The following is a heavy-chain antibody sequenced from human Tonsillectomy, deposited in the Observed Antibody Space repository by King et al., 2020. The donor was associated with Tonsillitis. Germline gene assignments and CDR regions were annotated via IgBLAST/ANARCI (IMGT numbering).Heavy chain of an antibody. V-gene: IGHV1-24*01. CDR2: FDPEDGET. CDR3: AIDLAYSSSWQTAQRD. D-gene: IGHD6-19*01. CDR1: GDSLTEFS. J-gene: IGHJ1*01. Sequence: QLVQSGAGVKKPGASVKVSCKVSGDSLTEFSMHWVRQAPGKGLEWMGGFDPEDGETSYAPKFQGRVSMTVDTSTDTAYMELSNLRSDDTAVYYCAIDLAYSSSWQTAQRDWGQGTLVVVSS.